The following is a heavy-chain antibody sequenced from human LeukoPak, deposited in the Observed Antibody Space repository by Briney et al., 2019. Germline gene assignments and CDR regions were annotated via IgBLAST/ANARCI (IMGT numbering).Heavy chain of an antibody. Sequence: ASVKVSCKASGYTFTGYYMHWVRQAPGQGLEWMGWINPNSGGTNYAQKFQGRVTMTRDTSISTAYMELSRLRSDDTAVYYRARQGPTVTTYISRYYWFDPWGQGTLVTVSS. J-gene: IGHJ5*02. V-gene: IGHV1-2*02. CDR1: GYTFTGYY. CDR2: INPNSGGT. CDR3: ARQGPTVTTYISRYYWFDP. D-gene: IGHD4-17*01.